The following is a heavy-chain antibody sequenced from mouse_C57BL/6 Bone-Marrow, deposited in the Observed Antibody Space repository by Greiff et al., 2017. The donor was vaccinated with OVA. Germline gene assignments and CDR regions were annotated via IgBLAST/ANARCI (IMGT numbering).Heavy chain of an antibody. J-gene: IGHJ1*03. CDR2: IDPSDGYT. V-gene: IGHV1-50*01. CDR1: GYTFTSYW. D-gene: IGHD1-1*01. CDR3: ARCYGSSHWYFDV. Sequence: QVQLQQPGAELVKPGASVKLSCKASGYTFTSYWMQWVKQRPGQGLEWIGEIDPSDGYTNYNQKFKGKATLTVDTSSSTAYMELISLTSEDSAVYYCARCYGSSHWYFDVWGTGTTVTVSS.